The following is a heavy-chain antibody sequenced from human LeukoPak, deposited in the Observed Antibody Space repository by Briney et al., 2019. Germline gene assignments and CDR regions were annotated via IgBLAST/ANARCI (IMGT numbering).Heavy chain of an antibody. CDR3: AGSGSPGGTWYMDV. CDR2: INPNSGGT. V-gene: IGHV1-2*02. J-gene: IGHJ6*03. CDR1: GYTFTGYY. Sequence: ASVKVSCKASGYTFTGYYMHWVRQAPGQGLEWMGWINPNSGGTNYAQKFQGRVTMTRDTSISTAYMELSRLRSDDTAVYYCAGSGSPGGTWYMDVWGKGTTVTVSS. D-gene: IGHD3-16*01.